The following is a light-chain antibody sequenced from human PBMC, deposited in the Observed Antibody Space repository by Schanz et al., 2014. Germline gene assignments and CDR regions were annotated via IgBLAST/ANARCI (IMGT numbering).Light chain of an antibody. Sequence: EIVLTQSPATLSLSPGERATLSCRASQNVASYLAWYQQRPGRAPRLLIYDASNRATGIPARFSGSGSGTDFTLTISRLEPEDSAVYYCQHYGSPPLTFGPGTTVDIK. CDR3: QHYGSPPLT. V-gene: IGKV3-11*01. CDR2: DAS. CDR1: QNVASY. J-gene: IGKJ3*01.